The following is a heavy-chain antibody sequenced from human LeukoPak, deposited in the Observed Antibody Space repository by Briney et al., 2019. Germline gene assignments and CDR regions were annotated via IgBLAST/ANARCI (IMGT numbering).Heavy chain of an antibody. J-gene: IGHJ3*02. CDR1: GGSFSGYY. CDR2: MYYSGST. D-gene: IGHD3-22*01. Sequence: PSETLSLTCAVYGGSFSGYYWSWIRQPPGKGLEWIGYMYYSGSTNYNPSLKSRVTISVDTSKNQFSLSLSSVTAADTAVYYCACLTTADAFDIWGQGTMVTVSS. V-gene: IGHV4-59*01. CDR3: ACLTTADAFDI.